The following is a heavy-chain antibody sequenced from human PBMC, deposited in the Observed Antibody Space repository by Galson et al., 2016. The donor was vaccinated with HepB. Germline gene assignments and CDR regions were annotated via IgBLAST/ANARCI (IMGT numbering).Heavy chain of an antibody. CDR2: INAGDHNT. V-gene: IGHV1-3*01. J-gene: IGHJ3*02. CDR3: ASLFGTTGAFDI. CDR1: GHTFTTYA. D-gene: IGHD1-7*01. Sequence: SVKVSCKASGHTFTTYAIHWVRQAPGQRLEWMGWINAGDHNTRFSQRFQDRVTIRRDTSASTTYMKLSSLRFDDTAVYYCASLFGTTGAFDIWGQGTMVTVSS.